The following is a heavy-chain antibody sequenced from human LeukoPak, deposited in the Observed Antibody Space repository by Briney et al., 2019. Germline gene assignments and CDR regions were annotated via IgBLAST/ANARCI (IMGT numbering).Heavy chain of an antibody. Sequence: GGSLRLSCAASGFSFSSYWMRWVRQPPGEVMERVANINPDGSNMWYVDSVKGRFTISRDNAKNSLYLQMNNLRAEDTAVYFCVSGFLQWLYWGQGTLVTVSS. CDR1: GFSFSSYW. V-gene: IGHV3-7*01. D-gene: IGHD3-3*01. J-gene: IGHJ4*02. CDR3: VSGFLQWLY. CDR2: INPDGSNM.